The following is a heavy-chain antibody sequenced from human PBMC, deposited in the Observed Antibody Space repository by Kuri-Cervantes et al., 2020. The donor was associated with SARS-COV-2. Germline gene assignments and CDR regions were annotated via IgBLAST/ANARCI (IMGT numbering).Heavy chain of an antibody. CDR3: ARDKWPIVVVTCYFDY. D-gene: IGHD2-21*02. J-gene: IGHJ4*02. V-gene: IGHV3-15*01. Sequence: GGSLRLSCAASGFTFSNAWMSWVRQAPGKGLEWVGRIKSKTDGGTTDYAAPVKGRFTISRDNAKNSLYLQMNSLRAEDTAVYYCARDKWPIVVVTCYFDYWGQGTLVTVSS. CDR1: GFTFSNAW. CDR2: IKSKTDGGTT.